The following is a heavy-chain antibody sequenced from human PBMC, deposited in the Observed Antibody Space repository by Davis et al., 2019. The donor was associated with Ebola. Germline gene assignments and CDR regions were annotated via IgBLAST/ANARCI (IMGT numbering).Heavy chain of an antibody. CDR2: INHSGST. Sequence: SETLSLTCTVSGYSISSGYYWSWIRQPPGKGLEWIGEINHSGSTNYNPSLWGRVTISIDKSKNHFSLKLSSVTAADTAVYYCARILWYPSSGGGFDPWGQGTLVTVSS. CDR3: ARILWYPSSGGGFDP. D-gene: IGHD2-21*01. CDR1: GYSISSGYY. V-gene: IGHV4-38-2*02. J-gene: IGHJ5*02.